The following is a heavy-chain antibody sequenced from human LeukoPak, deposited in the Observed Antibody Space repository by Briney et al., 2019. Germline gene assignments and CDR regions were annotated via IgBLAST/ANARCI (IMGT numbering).Heavy chain of an antibody. CDR1: GFTFSSYG. J-gene: IGHJ4*02. D-gene: IGHD1-1*01. Sequence: GRSLRLSCAASGFTFSSYGMHWVRQAPGKGLEWVAVIWYDGSNKYYADSVKGRFTISRDNSKNTLYLQMNSLRAEDTAVYYCAKAPPYKKYFDYWGQGTLVTVSS. CDR3: AKAPPYKKYFDY. V-gene: IGHV3-33*06. CDR2: IWYDGSNK.